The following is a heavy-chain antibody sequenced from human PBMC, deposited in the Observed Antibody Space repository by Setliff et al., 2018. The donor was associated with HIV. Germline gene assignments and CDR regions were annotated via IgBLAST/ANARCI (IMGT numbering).Heavy chain of an antibody. CDR3: ARHYGAVKSVVTVVAKYFPH. CDR2: IYYTGTT. J-gene: IGHJ1*01. V-gene: IGHV4-59*08. CDR1: RGSISRYY. D-gene: IGHD2-21*02. Sequence: SETLSLTCTVSRGSISRYYWSWIRQPPGKGLEWIGYIYYTGTTKYNPSLKSRVTISVDTSKNQFSLKLTSVTAADTAVYYCARHYGAVKSVVTVVAKYFPHWGQGTLVTVSS.